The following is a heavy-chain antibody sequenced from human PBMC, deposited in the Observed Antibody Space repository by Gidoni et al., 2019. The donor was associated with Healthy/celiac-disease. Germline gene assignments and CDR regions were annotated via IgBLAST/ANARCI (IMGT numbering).Heavy chain of an antibody. D-gene: IGHD3-10*01. CDR3: ASMVRGVTSYYYYGMDV. CDR2: IYYSGST. J-gene: IGHJ6*02. Sequence: QVQLQESGPGLVKPSETLSLTCTVSGGSVSSGRYYWSWIRQPPGKGLEWIGYIYYSGSTNYNPSLKSRVTISVDTSKNQFSLKLSSVTAADTAVYYCASMVRGVTSYYYYGMDVWGQGTTVTVSS. V-gene: IGHV4-61*01. CDR1: GGSVSSGRYY.